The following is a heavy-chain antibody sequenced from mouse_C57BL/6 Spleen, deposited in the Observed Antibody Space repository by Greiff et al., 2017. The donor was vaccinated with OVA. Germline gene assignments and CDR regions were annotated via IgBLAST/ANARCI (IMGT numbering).Heavy chain of an antibody. CDR2: INPSNGGP. D-gene: IGHD2-3*01. CDR1: GYTFTSYW. CDR3: ARVYDGYPCYWYFDV. J-gene: IGHJ1*03. Sequence: QVQLQQPGTELVKPGASVKLSCKASGYTFTSYWMHWVKQRPGQGLEWIGNINPSNGGPNYNEKFKSKATLTVDKASSTAYMQLSSLTSEDSAVYYCARVYDGYPCYWYFDVGGTGTTVTVSS. V-gene: IGHV1-53*01.